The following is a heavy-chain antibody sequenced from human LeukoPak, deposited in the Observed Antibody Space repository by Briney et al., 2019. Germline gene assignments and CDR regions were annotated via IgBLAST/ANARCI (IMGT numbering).Heavy chain of an antibody. CDR1: GLTFSSNS. CDR2: ISSSSSYI. Sequence: GGCLRLSCAASGLTFSSNSMNWVRQAPGKGLEWVSSISSSSSYIYYADSVKGRFTISTDNAKNSLYLQMNSLRAEDTAVYYCARERIVGARKGIYYGMDVWGQGTTVTVSS. V-gene: IGHV3-21*01. CDR3: ARERIVGARKGIYYGMDV. J-gene: IGHJ6*02. D-gene: IGHD1-26*01.